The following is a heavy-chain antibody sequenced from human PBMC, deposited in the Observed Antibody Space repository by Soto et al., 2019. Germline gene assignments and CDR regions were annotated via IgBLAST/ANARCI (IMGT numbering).Heavy chain of an antibody. V-gene: IGHV4-30-2*01. CDR1: GGSISSGGYS. J-gene: IGHJ3*02. D-gene: IGHD3-22*01. Sequence: PSETLSLTCAVSGGSISSGGYSWSWIRQPPGKGLEWIGYIYHSGSTYYNPSLKSRVTISVDRSKNQFSLKLSSVTAADTAVYYCASVSYYYDSSDAFDIWGQGTMVTVSS. CDR3: ASVSYYYDSSDAFDI. CDR2: IYHSGST.